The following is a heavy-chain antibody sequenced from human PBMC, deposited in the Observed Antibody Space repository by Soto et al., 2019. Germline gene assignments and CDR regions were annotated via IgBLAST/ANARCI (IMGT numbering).Heavy chain of an antibody. J-gene: IGHJ4*02. CDR1: GYTFTTYG. CDR3: ARRAGTSHQFDY. V-gene: IGHV1-18*01. Sequence: ASVKVSCKASGYTFTTYGITWVRQAPGQGLEWMGWISAYTANTNYAQKFQGRVAMTTDTSTSTAYMELRSLRSDDTAVYYCARRAGTSHQFDYWGQGTLVPVSS. CDR2: ISAYTANT. D-gene: IGHD1-1*01.